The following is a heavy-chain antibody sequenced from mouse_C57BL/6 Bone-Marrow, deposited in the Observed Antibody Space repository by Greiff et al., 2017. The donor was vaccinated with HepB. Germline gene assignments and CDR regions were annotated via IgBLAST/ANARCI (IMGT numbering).Heavy chain of an antibody. J-gene: IGHJ2*01. V-gene: IGHV1-55*01. CDR3: ARDGYWYYFDY. Sequence: QVQLQQPGAELVKPGASVKMSCKASGYTFTSYWITWVKQRPGQGLEWIGDIYPGSGSTNYNEKFKSKATLTVGTSSSTAYMQLSSLTSEDSAVYYCARDGYWYYFDYWGQGTTLTVSS. CDR1: GYTFTSYW. D-gene: IGHD2-3*01. CDR2: IYPGSGST.